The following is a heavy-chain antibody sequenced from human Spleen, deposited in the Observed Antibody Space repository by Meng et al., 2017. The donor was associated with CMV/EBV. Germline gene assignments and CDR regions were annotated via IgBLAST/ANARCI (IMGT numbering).Heavy chain of an antibody. CDR1: GDSVSGDSAT. Sequence: SETLSLTCVISGDSVSGDSATWNWIRQSPSRRLEWLGRTYYRSKWYNDYAVSVKSRITINPDTSRNQLSLQLNSVTPEDTAVYYCARDRAHYGGDSGNLDFWGQGTLVTVSS. V-gene: IGHV6-1*01. J-gene: IGHJ4*02. CDR2: TYYRSKWYN. CDR3: ARDRAHYGGDSGNLDF. D-gene: IGHD2-21*02.